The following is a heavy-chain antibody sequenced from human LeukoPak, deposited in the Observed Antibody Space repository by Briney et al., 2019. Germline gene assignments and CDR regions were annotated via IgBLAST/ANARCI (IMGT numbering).Heavy chain of an antibody. J-gene: IGHJ4*02. CDR3: ARITTIFGVVTYVDC. Sequence: PSETLSLTCTVSGGSISSYYWSWIRQPPGKGLEWIGYIYYSGSTNYNPSLKSRVTISVDTSMSQFSLKLSPVTAAATAVYYCARITTIFGVVTYVDCWGQGPLVPVSP. V-gene: IGHV4-59*01. CDR2: IYYSGST. D-gene: IGHD3-3*01. CDR1: GGSISSYY.